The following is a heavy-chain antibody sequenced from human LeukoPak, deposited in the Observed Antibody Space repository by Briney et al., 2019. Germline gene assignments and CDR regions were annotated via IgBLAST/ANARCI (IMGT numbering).Heavy chain of an antibody. CDR3: ARDGPLLRYFDWLPVDYYYGMDV. CDR1: GYTFTSYG. V-gene: IGHV1-18*01. CDR2: ISAYNGNT. Sequence: ASVKVSGKASGYTFTSYGISWVRQAPGQGLEWMGWISAYNGNTNYAQKLQGRVTMTTDTSTSTAYMELRSLRSDDTAVYYCARDGPLLRYFDWLPVDYYYGMDVWGQGTTVTVSS. J-gene: IGHJ6*02. D-gene: IGHD3-9*01.